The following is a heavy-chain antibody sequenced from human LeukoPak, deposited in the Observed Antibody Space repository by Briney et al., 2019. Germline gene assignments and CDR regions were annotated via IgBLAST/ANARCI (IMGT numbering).Heavy chain of an antibody. D-gene: IGHD5-12*01. J-gene: IGHJ4*02. CDR1: GFTFSSYA. V-gene: IGHV3-23*01. Sequence: GGSLRLSCAASGFTFSSYAMSWVRQAPAKGLEWVSTISGSGGSTYYPDSVKGRLTICRDNSKNTLYLQMNSLRAEDTAVYYCAQSGLRGSLFDYWGQGALVTVSS. CDR2: ISGSGGST. CDR3: AQSGLRGSLFDY.